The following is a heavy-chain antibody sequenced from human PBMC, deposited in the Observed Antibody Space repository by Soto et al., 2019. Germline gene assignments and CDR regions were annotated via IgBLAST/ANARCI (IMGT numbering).Heavy chain of an antibody. D-gene: IGHD4-17*01. CDR3: AKDMAYGGNSGPLDS. J-gene: IGHJ4*02. CDR1: GFSFDDYT. CDR2: ITWDGGAT. V-gene: IGHV3-43*01. Sequence: GGSLRLSCAGSGFSFDDYTMHWVRQAPGMGLEWVSLITWDGGATHYVDAVKGRFTISRDNSENSLYLQMNSLRTEDTALYYCAKDMAYGGNSGPLDSWGQGTLVTVSS.